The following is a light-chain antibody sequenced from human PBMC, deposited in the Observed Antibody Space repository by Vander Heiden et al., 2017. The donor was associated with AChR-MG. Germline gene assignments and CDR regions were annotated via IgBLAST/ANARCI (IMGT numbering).Light chain of an antibody. CDR2: MVS. Sequence: VVLTQSPLSLPVPLGQTASISCRSSQSLVDSDGVTYLSWFHQRPGHSPRRLIYMVSTRDSGVPDRVSGSGSDTDFTLTISRVESEDFGFYFCMQDSHPYTFGQGTNLEI. V-gene: IGKV2-30*01. CDR3: MQDSHPYT. CDR1: QSLVDSDGVTY. J-gene: IGKJ2*01.